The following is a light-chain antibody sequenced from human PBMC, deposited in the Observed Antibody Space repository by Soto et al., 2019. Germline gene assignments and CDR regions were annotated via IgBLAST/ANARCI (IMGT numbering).Light chain of an antibody. J-gene: IGKJ1*01. V-gene: IGKV3-15*01. CDR2: GAS. CDR1: QSVSSN. Sequence: EIVMTQSPATLSLSPGERATLSCRASQSVSSNLACYQQKHGQAPRLLLSGASTRATGIPARFSGSGSGTEFTLTISSLQSEDFAVYYCQQYNNWPQTFGQGTKVEIK. CDR3: QQYNNWPQT.